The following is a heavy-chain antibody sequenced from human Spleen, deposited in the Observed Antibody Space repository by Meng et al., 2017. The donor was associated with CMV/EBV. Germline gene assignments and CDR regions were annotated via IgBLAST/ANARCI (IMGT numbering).Heavy chain of an antibody. CDR3: ARDRVTVGATVIDY. CDR2: ISSSSSYI. D-gene: IGHD1-26*01. V-gene: IGHV3-21*01. CDR1: GFTFDGYT. Sequence: GGSLRLSCAASGFTFDGYTMHWVRQAPGKGLEWVSSISSSSSYIYYADSVKGRFTISRDNAKNSLYLQMNSLRPEDTAVYYCARDRVTVGATVIDYWGQGTLVTVSS. J-gene: IGHJ4*02.